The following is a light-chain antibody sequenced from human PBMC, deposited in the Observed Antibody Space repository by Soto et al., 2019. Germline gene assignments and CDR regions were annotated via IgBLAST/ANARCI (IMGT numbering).Light chain of an antibody. CDR1: QSISSY. V-gene: IGKV1-39*01. J-gene: IGKJ1*01. Sequence: DIPMTQSPSSLSASVGDRVTLTCRASQSISSYLNWYQQEPGKAPKLLIYAASTLQRGVPSKYTGSASGTDFTLTSSSLQPEDFATYYCQQTYCTPRTCGQRTKVEIK. CDR2: AAS. CDR3: QQTYCTPRT.